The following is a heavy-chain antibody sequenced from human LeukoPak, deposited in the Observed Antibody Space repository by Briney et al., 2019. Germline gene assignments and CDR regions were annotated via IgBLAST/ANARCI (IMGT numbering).Heavy chain of an antibody. V-gene: IGHV4-30-4*08. CDR1: GFTFSSYA. CDR3: ARAPPDYGGIHPFDY. Sequence: LRLSCAASGFTFSSYAMSWVRQPPGKGLEWIGYIYYSGSTYYNPSLKSRVTISVDTSKNQFSLKLSSATAADTAVYYCARAPPDYGGIHPFDYWGQGTLVTVSS. CDR2: IYYSGST. J-gene: IGHJ4*02. D-gene: IGHD4-23*01.